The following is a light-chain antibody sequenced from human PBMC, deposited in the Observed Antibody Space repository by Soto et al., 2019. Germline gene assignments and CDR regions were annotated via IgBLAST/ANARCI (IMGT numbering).Light chain of an antibody. J-gene: IGLJ2*01. Sequence: QSVLTQPPSVSGSHGHSVAISCSGTSSDVGGYNYVSWYQQYPGRAPKLMIYDVNKRPSGVPDRFFGSKSGNTASLTVSGLQAEDEADYYCVSYAGSSQPAFGGGTKLTVL. CDR3: VSYAGSSQPA. CDR1: SSDVGGYNY. CDR2: DVN. V-gene: IGLV2-8*01.